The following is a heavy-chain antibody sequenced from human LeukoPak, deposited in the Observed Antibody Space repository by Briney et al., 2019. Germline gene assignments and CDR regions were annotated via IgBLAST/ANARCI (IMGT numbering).Heavy chain of an antibody. V-gene: IGHV3-43*02. D-gene: IGHD3-22*01. Sequence: GGSLRLSCAASGFTFSSYAMHWVRQAPGKGLEWVSLISGDGGSTYYADSVKGRFTISRDNSKNSLYLQMNSLRTEDTALYYCAKDTAYYDSSGYDYWGQGTLVTVSS. CDR2: ISGDGGST. CDR3: AKDTAYYDSSGYDY. CDR1: GFTFSSYA. J-gene: IGHJ4*02.